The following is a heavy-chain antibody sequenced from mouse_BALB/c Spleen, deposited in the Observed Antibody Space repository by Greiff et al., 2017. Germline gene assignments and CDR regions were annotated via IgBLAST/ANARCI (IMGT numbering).Heavy chain of an antibody. Sequence: QVTLKVCGPGILQPSQTLSLTCSFSGFSLSTSGMGVSWIRQPSGKGLEWLAHIYWDDDKRYNPSLKSRLTISKDTSSNQVFLKITSVDTADTATYYCARSYAPRYYAMDYWGQGTSVTVSS. CDR2: IYWDDDK. CDR1: GFSLSTSGMG. V-gene: IGHV8-12*01. J-gene: IGHJ4*01. CDR3: ARSYAPRYYAMDY. D-gene: IGHD6-5*01.